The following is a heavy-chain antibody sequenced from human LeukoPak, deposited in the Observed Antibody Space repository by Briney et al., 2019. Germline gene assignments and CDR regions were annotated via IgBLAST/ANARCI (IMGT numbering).Heavy chain of an antibody. CDR2: INPNSGGT. J-gene: IGHJ6*02. CDR1: GYTFTGYY. V-gene: IGHV1-2*02. D-gene: IGHD5-12*01. Sequence: HGASVKVSCKASGYTFTGYYMHWVRQAPGQGLEWMGWINPNSGGTNYAQKFQGRVTMTRDTSISTAYMELSRLRSDDTAVYYCARDHPIVADYYYYGMDVWGQGTTVTVSS. CDR3: ARDHPIVADYYYYGMDV.